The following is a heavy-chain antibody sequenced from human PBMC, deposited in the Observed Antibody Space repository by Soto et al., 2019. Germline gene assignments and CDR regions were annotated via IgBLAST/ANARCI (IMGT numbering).Heavy chain of an antibody. CDR3: AKGPNWGGGY. V-gene: IGHV3-30*18. CDR1: GFTFSSYG. Sequence: QVQLVESGGGVVQPGRSLRLSCAASGFTFSSYGMHWVRQAPGKGLEWVAVISYDGSNKYYADSVKGRFTISRDNSKNTLYLQINSMSAGDPAVYYCAKGPNWGGGYWGQGTLVTVSS. J-gene: IGHJ4*02. D-gene: IGHD7-27*01. CDR2: ISYDGSNK.